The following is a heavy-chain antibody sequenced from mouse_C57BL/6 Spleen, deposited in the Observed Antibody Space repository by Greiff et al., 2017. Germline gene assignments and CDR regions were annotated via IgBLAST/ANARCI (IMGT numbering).Heavy chain of an antibody. J-gene: IGHJ2*01. CDR2: INPGDGGT. CDR1: GYAFSSYW. Sequence: QVHVKQSGPELVKPGASVKISCKASGYAFSSYWMHWVKQRPGRGLEWIGRINPGDGGTNYNGKFKVKATLTADKSSSTAYLQLSSLTSADSAVYYYARRYYSSSYYFDYWGQGTTLTVSS. CDR3: ARRYYSSSYYFDY. V-gene: IGHV1-82*01. D-gene: IGHD1-1*01.